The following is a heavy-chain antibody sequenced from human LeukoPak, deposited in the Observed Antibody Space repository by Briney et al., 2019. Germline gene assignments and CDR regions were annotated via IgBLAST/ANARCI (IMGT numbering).Heavy chain of an antibody. V-gene: IGHV4-59*01. CDR1: GGSISSYY. Sequence: SETLSLTCTVSGGSISSYYWSWIRQPPGKGLEWIGYIYYSGSTNYYPSLKSRVTIPVDTSKNEFSLKLSSVTGADTAVYYCARGGPIAPLDFGGQGTLVSVS. CDR3: ARGGPIAPLDF. J-gene: IGHJ4*02. D-gene: IGHD6-13*01. CDR2: IYYSGST.